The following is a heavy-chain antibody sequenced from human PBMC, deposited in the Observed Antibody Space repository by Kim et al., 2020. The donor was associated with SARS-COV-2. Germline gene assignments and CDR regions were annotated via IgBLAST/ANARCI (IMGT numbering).Heavy chain of an antibody. J-gene: IGHJ4*02. Sequence: STYYADSVKGRFTISRDNSKNTLYLQMNSLRAEDTAVYYCAKVRWELLLYWGQGTLVTVSS. D-gene: IGHD1-26*01. CDR3: AKVRWELLLY. V-gene: IGHV3-23*01. CDR2: ST.